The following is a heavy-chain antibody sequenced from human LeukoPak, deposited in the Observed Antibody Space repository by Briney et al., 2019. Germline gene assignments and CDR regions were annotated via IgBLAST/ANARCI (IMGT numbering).Heavy chain of an antibody. D-gene: IGHD2-2*01. Sequence: KPSETLSLTCTVSGGSISSYYWSWIRQPPGKGLEWIGYIYYSGSTNYNPSLKSRVTISVDTSKNQFSLKLSSVTAADTAVYYCARDLYRRSGDIVVVPAATFDPWGQGTLVTVSS. CDR3: ARDLYRRSGDIVVVPAATFDP. CDR2: IYYSGST. J-gene: IGHJ5*02. CDR1: GGSISSYY. V-gene: IGHV4-59*12.